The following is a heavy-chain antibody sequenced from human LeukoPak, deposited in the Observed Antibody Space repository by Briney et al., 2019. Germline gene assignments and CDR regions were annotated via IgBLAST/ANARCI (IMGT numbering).Heavy chain of an antibody. CDR3: ARGSGPNSSGWYRD. CDR2: INPNSGGT. Sequence: ASVKVSCKASGYTFTGYYMHWVRQAPGQGLEWVGRINPNSGGTNYAQKFQGRVTMTRDTSISTAYMELSRLRSDDTAVYYCARGSGPNSSGWYRDWGQGTLVTVSS. J-gene: IGHJ4*02. CDR1: GYTFTGYY. V-gene: IGHV1-2*06. D-gene: IGHD6-19*01.